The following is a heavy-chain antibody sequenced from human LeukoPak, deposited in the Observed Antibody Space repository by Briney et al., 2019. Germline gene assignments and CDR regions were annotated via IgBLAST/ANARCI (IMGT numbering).Heavy chain of an antibody. CDR3: ALDRPVTLSWDAEYFQH. V-gene: IGHV1-69*04. CDR2: IIPILGIA. Sequence: GASVTVSCTASGGTFSSYAISWVRQAPGQGLEWMGRIIPILGIANYAQKFQGRVTITADKSTSTAYMELSSLRSEDTAVYYCALDRPVTLSWDAEYFQHWGQGTLVTVSS. J-gene: IGHJ1*01. CDR1: GGTFSSYA. D-gene: IGHD6-13*01.